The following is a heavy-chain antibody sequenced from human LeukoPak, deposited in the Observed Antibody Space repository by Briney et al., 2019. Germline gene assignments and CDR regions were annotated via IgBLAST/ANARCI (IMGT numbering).Heavy chain of an antibody. V-gene: IGHV4-39*01. CDR1: GGSISSSNYY. Sequence: SETLSLTCTVSGGSISSSNYYWDWIRQPPGKGLEWIGSIYYSGSIYYNPSLKSRVTISEDRSKNQFSLKLSSVTAADTAVYYCARLRDGRWLLEYWGQGTLVTVSS. J-gene: IGHJ4*02. CDR3: ARLRDGRWLLEY. CDR2: IYYSGSI. D-gene: IGHD5-24*01.